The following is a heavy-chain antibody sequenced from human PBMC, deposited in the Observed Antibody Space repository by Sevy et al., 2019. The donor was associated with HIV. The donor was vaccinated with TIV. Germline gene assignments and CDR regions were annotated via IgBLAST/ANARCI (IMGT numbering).Heavy chain of an antibody. J-gene: IGHJ5*02. V-gene: IGHV1-69*13. D-gene: IGHD3-22*01. Sequence: ASVKVSCKASGGTFSSYAISWVRQAPGQGLEWMGGIIPIFGTANYAQKFQGRVTITADESTSTAYMELGSLRSEDTAVYYCARTVPYYYDSSGYYLNWFDPWGQGTLVTVSS. CDR2: IIPIFGTA. CDR1: GGTFSSYA. CDR3: ARTVPYYYDSSGYYLNWFDP.